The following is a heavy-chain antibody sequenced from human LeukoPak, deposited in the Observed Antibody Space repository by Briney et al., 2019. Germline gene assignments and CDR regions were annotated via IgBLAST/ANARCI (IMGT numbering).Heavy chain of an antibody. J-gene: IGHJ4*02. CDR3: ARNMVRGVQFDY. CDR2: ISGRGGST. V-gene: IGHV3-23*01. Sequence: GGSLRLSCAASGFTFSSYAMSWVRQAPGKGLEWVSAISGRGGSTYYSDSVKGRFTISRDNSKNTLYLQINSLRAEDTAVYYCARNMVRGVQFDYWGQGTLVTVSS. CDR1: GFTFSSYA. D-gene: IGHD3-10*01.